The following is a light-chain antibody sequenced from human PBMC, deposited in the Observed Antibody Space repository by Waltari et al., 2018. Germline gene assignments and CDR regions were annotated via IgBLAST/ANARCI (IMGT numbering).Light chain of an antibody. J-gene: IGKJ1*01. V-gene: IGKV3-15*01. Sequence: GERATLSCRASQSVSSNLAWYQQKPGQAPRLLIYGASTRATGIPARFSGSGSGTEFTLTISSLQSEDFAVYYCQQYNNWPPWTFGQGTKVEIK. CDR1: QSVSSN. CDR2: GAS. CDR3: QQYNNWPPWT.